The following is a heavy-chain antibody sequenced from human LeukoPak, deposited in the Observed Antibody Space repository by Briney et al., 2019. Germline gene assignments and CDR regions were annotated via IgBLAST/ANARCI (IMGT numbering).Heavy chain of an antibody. D-gene: IGHD5-18*01. J-gene: IGHJ4*02. CDR1: GYTFVDFD. CDR3: AREVEGGYSYGLNY. Sequence: ASVKVSCKASGYTFVDFDINWVRQAPGQGLEWMGWINPNSGGTNYAQKFQGRVTMTRDTSISTAYMELSRLRSDDTAVYYCAREVEGGYSYGLNYWGQGTLVTVSS. CDR2: INPNSGGT. V-gene: IGHV1-2*02.